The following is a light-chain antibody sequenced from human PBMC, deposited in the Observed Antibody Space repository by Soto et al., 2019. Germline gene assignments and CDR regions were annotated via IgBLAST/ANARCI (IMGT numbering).Light chain of an antibody. CDR3: MQSIQLPRT. J-gene: IGKJ1*01. V-gene: IGKV2D-29*01. CDR2: EVS. Sequence: LITDHPIVLSVIPEQSSSIFCKSSQSLLHSDGKTYLYWYLQKPGQPPQLLIYEVSNRFSGVPDRFSGSGSGTDFTLKISRVEAEDVGVYYCMQSIQLPRTFGQGTKVDIK. CDR1: QSLLHSDGKTY.